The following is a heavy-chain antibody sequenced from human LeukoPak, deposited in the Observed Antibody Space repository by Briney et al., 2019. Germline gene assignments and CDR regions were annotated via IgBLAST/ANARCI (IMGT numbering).Heavy chain of an antibody. V-gene: IGHV3-23*01. CDR3: ARDRSGEYSYGSFDY. CDR1: GFTFSTYA. D-gene: IGHD5-18*01. Sequence: GGSLRLSCAASGFTFSTYAMSWVRQAPGRGLEWVSSISGSGGTTYYADSVKGRFTLARDNSKNTLYLLMNSLRADDTAVYSCARDRSGEYSYGSFDYWGQGTLVTVSS. J-gene: IGHJ4*02. CDR2: ISGSGGTT.